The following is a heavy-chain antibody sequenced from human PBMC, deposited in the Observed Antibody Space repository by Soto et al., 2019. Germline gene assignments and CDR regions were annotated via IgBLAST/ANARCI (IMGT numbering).Heavy chain of an antibody. J-gene: IGHJ5*02. D-gene: IGHD3-10*01. CDR1: GFTVSSSH. Sequence: GGSLRLSCTTSGFTVSSSHMSWVRQAPGKGLDWVSVIYSGGNSYYAVSVQGRFTISRDNSKNTVYLQMNSLRGEDTAIYYCARLGPYGSETYSFRYNWFDPWGQGTQVTVSS. CDR2: IYSGGNS. V-gene: IGHV3-53*01. CDR3: ARLGPYGSETYSFRYNWFDP.